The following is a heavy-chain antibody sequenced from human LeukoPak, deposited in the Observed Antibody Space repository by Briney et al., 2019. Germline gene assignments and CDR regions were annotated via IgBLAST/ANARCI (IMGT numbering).Heavy chain of an antibody. D-gene: IGHD6-6*01. V-gene: IGHV3-23*01. CDR2: ISGSGGST. J-gene: IGHJ4*02. CDR1: GFTFSTYS. CDR3: AKSIAARPNYFDY. Sequence: PGGSLRLSCAASGFTFSTYSMKWVRQAPGKGLEWVSAISGSGGSTYYADSVKGRFTISRDNSKNTLYLQMNSLRAEDTAVYYCAKSIAARPNYFDYWGQGTLVTVSS.